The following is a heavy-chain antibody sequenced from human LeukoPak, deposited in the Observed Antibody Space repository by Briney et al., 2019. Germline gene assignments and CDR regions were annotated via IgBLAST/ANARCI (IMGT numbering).Heavy chain of an antibody. CDR2: IYSGGST. CDR3: ARGQFYYGSGTFYRMDS. Sequence: GGSLRLSCAASRFTVSNNYIAWVRQAPGKGLEWVSVIYSGGSTYYADSVKGRFSLSRDNSKNTLYLQMNSLTDEDTAVYHCARGQFYYGSGTFYRMDSWGQGTLVTVSS. V-gene: IGHV3-66*01. CDR1: RFTVSNNY. D-gene: IGHD3-10*01. J-gene: IGHJ4*02.